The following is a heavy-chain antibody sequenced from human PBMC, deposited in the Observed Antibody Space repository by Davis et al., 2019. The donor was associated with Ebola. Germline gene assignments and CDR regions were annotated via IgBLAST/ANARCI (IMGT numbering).Heavy chain of an antibody. CDR1: GGTFSSYA. CDR3: ARDIVDSFSWKGPFDY. V-gene: IGHV1-69*06. J-gene: IGHJ4*02. Sequence: AASVKVSCKASGGTFSSYAISWVRHAPGQGLAWMGGIIPIFGTENYAQTFQGSVTITADTSTSTVYMELSSLRSDDTAVYYCARDIVDSFSWKGPFDYSGQGTLVTVSS. CDR2: IIPIFGTE. D-gene: IGHD6-13*01.